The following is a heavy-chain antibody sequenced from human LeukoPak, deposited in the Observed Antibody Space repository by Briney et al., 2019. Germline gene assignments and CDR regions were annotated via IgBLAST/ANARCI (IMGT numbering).Heavy chain of an antibody. J-gene: IGHJ5*02. CDR1: GGTFSSYA. Sequence: GASVKVSCKASGGTFSSYAISWVRQAPGQGLEWMGRIIPILGIATYAQKFQGRVTITADKSTSTAYMELSSLRSEDTAVYYCARGLSSRRAQWPLTPPSNYNWFDPWGQGTLVTVSS. D-gene: IGHD6-19*01. CDR3: ARGLSSRRAQWPLTPPSNYNWFDP. CDR2: IIPILGIA. V-gene: IGHV1-69*04.